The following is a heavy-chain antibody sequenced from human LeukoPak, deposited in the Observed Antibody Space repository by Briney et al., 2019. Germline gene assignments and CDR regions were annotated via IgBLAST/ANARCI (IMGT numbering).Heavy chain of an antibody. D-gene: IGHD6-19*01. Sequence: ASVRVSCKASGYTFTAYYLHWVRQAPGQGLEWMGWISAYNGNTNYAQKLQGRVTMSTDTSTSTAYMELRSLRSDDTAVYYCAREVAVAGIRRMYYFDYWGQGTLVTVSS. CDR1: GYTFTAYY. J-gene: IGHJ4*02. CDR2: ISAYNGNT. V-gene: IGHV1-18*04. CDR3: AREVAVAGIRRMYYFDY.